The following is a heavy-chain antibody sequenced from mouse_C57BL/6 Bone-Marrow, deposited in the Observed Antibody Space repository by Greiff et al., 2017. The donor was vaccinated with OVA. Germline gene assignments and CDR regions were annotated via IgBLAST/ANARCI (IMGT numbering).Heavy chain of an antibody. D-gene: IGHD1-1*01. J-gene: IGHJ2*01. CDR2: IRHKPNGSTT. V-gene: IGHV7-3*01. CDR3: AGYKGRVAVDYFDY. CDR1: GFTFTNYY. Sequence: EVKLQESGGGLVQPGDSLSLSCAASGFTFTNYYMSWVRQPPGQALEWFAFIRHKPNGSTTESSASVKGRFTISRDNSKSILYLQMNALRAEDSATYWGAGYKGRVAVDYFDYWGQGTALTVSA.